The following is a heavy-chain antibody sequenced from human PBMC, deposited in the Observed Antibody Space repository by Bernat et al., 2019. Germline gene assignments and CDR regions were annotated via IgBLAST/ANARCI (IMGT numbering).Heavy chain of an antibody. CDR2: ISYDGSNK. D-gene: IGHD4-17*01. V-gene: IGHV3-30*18. J-gene: IGHJ6*02. CDR3: AKEVYGGNVGWGMDV. Sequence: QVQLVESGGGVVQPGRSLRLSCAASGFTFSSYGMHWVRQAPGKGLEWVAVISYDGSNKYYADSVKGRFTISRDNSKNTLYLQMNSLRAEDTAVYYCAKEVYGGNVGWGMDVWGQGTTVTVSS. CDR1: GFTFSSYG.